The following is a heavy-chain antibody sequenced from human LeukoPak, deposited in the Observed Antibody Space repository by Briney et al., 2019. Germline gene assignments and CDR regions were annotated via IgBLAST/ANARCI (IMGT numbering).Heavy chain of an antibody. Sequence: GGSLRLSCAASGFTVSSNYMSWVRQAPGKGLEWVSVIYSGGSTYYADSVKGRFTISRDNSKNTLYLQMNSLRAEDTAVYYCAGTSSGWYGVYFDHRGQGTLVTVSS. D-gene: IGHD6-19*01. J-gene: IGHJ4*02. V-gene: IGHV3-53*01. CDR3: AGTSSGWYGVYFDH. CDR1: GFTVSSNY. CDR2: IYSGGST.